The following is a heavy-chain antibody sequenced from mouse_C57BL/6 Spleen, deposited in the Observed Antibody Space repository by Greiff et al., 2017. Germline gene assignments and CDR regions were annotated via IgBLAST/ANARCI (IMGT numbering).Heavy chain of an antibody. CDR1: GYTFTDYN. V-gene: IGHV1-22*01. Sequence: EVQLQQSGPELVKPGASVKMSCKASGYTFTDYNMHWVKQSHGKSLEWIGYINPNNGGTSYNQKFKGKATLTVNKSSSTAYMELRSLTSEDSAVYYCAKGTAQGYAMDYWGQGTSVTVSS. D-gene: IGHD3-2*02. J-gene: IGHJ4*01. CDR3: AKGTAQGYAMDY. CDR2: INPNNGGT.